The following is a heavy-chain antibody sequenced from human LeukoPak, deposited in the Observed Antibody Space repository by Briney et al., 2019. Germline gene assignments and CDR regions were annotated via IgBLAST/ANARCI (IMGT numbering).Heavy chain of an antibody. CDR1: GFTFSSYG. CDR3: ARGKAVAGTFSWFDP. V-gene: IGHV3-74*01. J-gene: IGHJ5*02. Sequence: GGSLRLSCAASGFTFSSYGMHWVRQAPGRGLVWVSLINSDGSSTRYADSVKGRFTISRDNAKNTLYLQMNSLRAEDTAVYYCARGKAVAGTFSWFDPWGQGTLVTVSS. CDR2: INSDGSST. D-gene: IGHD6-19*01.